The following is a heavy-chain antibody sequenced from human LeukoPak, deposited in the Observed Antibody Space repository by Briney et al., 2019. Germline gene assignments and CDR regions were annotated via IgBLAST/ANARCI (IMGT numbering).Heavy chain of an antibody. CDR2: IIPILGIA. J-gene: IGHJ3*02. Sequence: SVKVSCRASGCTFSSYASSWVRQAPGQGLEWMGRIIPILGIANYAQKFQGRVTITADKSTSTAYMELSSLRSEDTAVYYCATAVDIVARIETTAFDIWGQGTMVTVSS. CDR1: GCTFSSYA. D-gene: IGHD5-12*01. CDR3: ATAVDIVARIETTAFDI. V-gene: IGHV1-69*04.